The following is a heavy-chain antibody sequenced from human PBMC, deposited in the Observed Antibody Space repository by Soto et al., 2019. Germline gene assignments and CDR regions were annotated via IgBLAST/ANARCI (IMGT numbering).Heavy chain of an antibody. D-gene: IGHD4-4*01. J-gene: IGHJ6*03. V-gene: IGHV1-18*01. CDR2: ISAYNGNT. CDR3: ARDYSNSYHYYYYMDV. CDR1: GYTFTSYG. Sequence: ASVKVSCKASGYTFTSYGISWVRQAPGQGLEWMGWISAYNGNTNYAQKLQGRVTMTTDTSTSTAYMELRSLRSDDTAVYYCARDYSNSYHYYYYMDVWGKGTTVTVSS.